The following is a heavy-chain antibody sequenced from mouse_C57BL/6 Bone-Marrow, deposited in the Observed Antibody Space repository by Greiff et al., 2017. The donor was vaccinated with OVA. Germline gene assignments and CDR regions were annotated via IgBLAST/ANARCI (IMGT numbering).Heavy chain of an antibody. V-gene: IGHV1-81*01. CDR2: IYPRSGNT. D-gene: IGHD1-1*01. Sequence: QVQLQQSGAELARPGASVKLSCKASGYTFTSYGISWVKQRPGQGLEWIGEIYPRSGNTYYNEKFKGKATLTADKSSSTAYMELRSLTSEDSAVYFCARRLREAWFAYWGQGTLVTVSA. CDR1: GYTFTSYG. CDR3: ARRLREAWFAY. J-gene: IGHJ3*01.